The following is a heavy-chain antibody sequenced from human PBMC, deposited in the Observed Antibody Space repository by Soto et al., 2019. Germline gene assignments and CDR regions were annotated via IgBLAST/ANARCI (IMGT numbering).Heavy chain of an antibody. D-gene: IGHD1-26*01. J-gene: IGHJ4*02. CDR1: GFTFTTYA. CDR3: AKGFIVAATTPEFDY. CDR2: VTDSGGKT. V-gene: IGHV3-23*01. Sequence: EVQLLESGGGLVQPGGSLRLSCAASGFTFTTYAMSWVRQAPGKGLEWVSGVTDSGGKTYYADSVKGRFTISRDNSKNTLYLQVNSLRAEDTAVYYCAKGFIVAATTPEFDYWGQGTLVTVSS.